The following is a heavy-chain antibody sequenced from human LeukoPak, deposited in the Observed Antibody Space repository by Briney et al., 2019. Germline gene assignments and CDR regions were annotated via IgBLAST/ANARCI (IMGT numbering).Heavy chain of an antibody. CDR2: IYWNDGK. CDR1: GFSVSTSGVG. J-gene: IGHJ3*02. Sequence: SGPTLVKPTETLTVTCTLSGFSVSTSGVGVGWIRQPPGRALEWLAHIYWNDGKYYSSSLKSRLTITKDTSKNQVVLTMTNMDPVDTATYYCAHTRPDIVVVVDAILYAFDTWGQGTMVTVSS. V-gene: IGHV2-5*01. D-gene: IGHD2-15*01. CDR3: AHTRPDIVVVVDAILYAFDT.